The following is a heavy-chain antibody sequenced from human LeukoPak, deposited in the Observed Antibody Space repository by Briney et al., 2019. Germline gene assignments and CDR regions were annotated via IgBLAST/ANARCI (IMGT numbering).Heavy chain of an antibody. Sequence: SETLSLTCTVSGGSISSSSYYWGWIRQPPGKGGGGIGRIYYSRSTYYNPSLKSRVTISVDTSKNQFSLKLSSVTAADTAVYYCARHGRDYIWGSYRLDYWGQGTLVTVSS. CDR1: GGSISSSSYY. D-gene: IGHD3-16*02. CDR3: ARHGRDYIWGSYRLDY. CDR2: IYYSRST. J-gene: IGHJ4*02. V-gene: IGHV4-39*01.